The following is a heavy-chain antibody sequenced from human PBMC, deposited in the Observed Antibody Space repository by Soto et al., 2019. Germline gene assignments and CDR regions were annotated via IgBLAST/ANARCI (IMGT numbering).Heavy chain of an antibody. D-gene: IGHD3-22*01. CDR3: ARHPQYIVVVNDPADLPIDY. V-gene: IGHV5-10-1*01. CDR1: GYSFTSYW. Sequence: PGESLKISCKGSGYSFTSYWIIWVRQMPGKGLEWMGRIDPSDSYTNYSPSFQGHVTISADKSISTAYLQWSSLKASDTAMYYCARHPQYIVVVNDPADLPIDYWGQGTLVTVSS. J-gene: IGHJ4*02. CDR2: IDPSDSYT.